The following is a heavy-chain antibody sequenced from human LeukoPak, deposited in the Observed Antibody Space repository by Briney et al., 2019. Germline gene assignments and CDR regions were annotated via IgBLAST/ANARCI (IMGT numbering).Heavy chain of an antibody. V-gene: IGHV1-58*02. CDR2: IVVGSGNT. CDR3: AAAKTSSGWYWNGLRRVAFDI. CDR1: GFTFTSSA. J-gene: IGHJ3*02. D-gene: IGHD6-19*01. Sequence: ASVKVSCKASGFTFTSSAMQWVRQARGQRLEWIGWIVVGSGNTNYAQKFQERVTITRDMSTSTAYMELSSLRSEDTAVYYCAAAKTSSGWYWNGLRRVAFDIWGQGTMVTVSS.